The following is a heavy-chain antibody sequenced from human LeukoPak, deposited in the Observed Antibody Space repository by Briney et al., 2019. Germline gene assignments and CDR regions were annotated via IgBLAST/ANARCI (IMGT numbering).Heavy chain of an antibody. CDR3: SKPRGEHRADYYFDS. J-gene: IGHJ4*02. Sequence: PGESLRLSCAASGFTFSNLPMHWVRQAPGKALEYVGAISSDGAHTFLTSSVKGRFTISRDNSKNTLYLQMGGLRADDMGVYYCSKPRGEHRADYYFDSWGQGTLVTVSS. CDR1: GFTFSNLP. V-gene: IGHV3-64*01. D-gene: IGHD1/OR15-1a*01. CDR2: ISSDGAHT.